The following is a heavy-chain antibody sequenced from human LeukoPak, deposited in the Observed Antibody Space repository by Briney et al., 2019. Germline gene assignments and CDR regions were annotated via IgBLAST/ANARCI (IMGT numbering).Heavy chain of an antibody. V-gene: IGHV3-23*01. D-gene: IGHD2-15*01. CDR3: AKDLVRKRYCSGGSCQDVDY. Sequence: GGSLRLSCAASGFTFSSYAMSWVRQAPGKGLEWVSAISGSGGSTYYADSVKGRFTISRDNSENTLYLQMNSLRAEDTAVYYCAKDLVRKRYCSGGSCQDVDYWGQGTLVTVSS. CDR2: ISGSGGST. CDR1: GFTFSSYA. J-gene: IGHJ4*02.